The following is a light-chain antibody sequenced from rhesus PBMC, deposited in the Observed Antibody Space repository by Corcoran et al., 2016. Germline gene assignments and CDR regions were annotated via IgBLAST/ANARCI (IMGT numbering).Light chain of an antibody. CDR2: EVS. CDR1: QSLLDSEDGNTY. J-gene: IGKJ4*01. V-gene: IGKV2S20*01. CDR3: MQGIEYPPT. Sequence: DIVMTQTPLSLPVTPGEPASISCRSSQSLLDSEDGNTYLEWYLQKTGKSQQPLIYEVSNRGSEVPDRFRCSWSDTDFTLKISRVEAEDVGVYYCMQGIEYPPTFGGGTKVEIK.